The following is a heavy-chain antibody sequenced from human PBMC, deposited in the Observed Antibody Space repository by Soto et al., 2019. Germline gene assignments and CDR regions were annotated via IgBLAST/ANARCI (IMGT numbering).Heavy chain of an antibody. V-gene: IGHV4-59*01. D-gene: IGHD4-17*01. CDR2: VYANGTT. Sequence: PSETLSLTCSVSGDSMTSYYWSWIRRPPGKGLEWIGFVYANGTTSYNRSLRSRVSLSIDTSANQFSLKLEYVNTADSGVYYCARTTLIWGQGILVTVSS. CDR1: GDSMTSYY. CDR3: ARTTLI. J-gene: IGHJ4*02.